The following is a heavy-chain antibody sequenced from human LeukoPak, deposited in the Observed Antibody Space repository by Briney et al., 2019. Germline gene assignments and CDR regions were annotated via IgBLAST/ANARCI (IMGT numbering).Heavy chain of an antibody. CDR3: ARRLTQYDCFDP. J-gene: IGHJ5*02. CDR1: GDSVSSNSVT. Sequence: SQTLSPTCAISGDSVSSNSVTWNWIRQSPSRGLEWLGRTYYRSTWYNDYAVSVRGRITVNPDTSKNQFSLHLNSVTPEDTAVYYCARRLTQYDCFDPWGQGILITVSS. V-gene: IGHV6-1*01. CDR2: TYYRSTWYN. D-gene: IGHD2-2*01.